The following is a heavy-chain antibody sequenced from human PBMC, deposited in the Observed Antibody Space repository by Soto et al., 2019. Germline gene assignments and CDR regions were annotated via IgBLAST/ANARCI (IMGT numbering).Heavy chain of an antibody. V-gene: IGHV4-30-4*01. CDR1: GGSISSGEYY. CDR3: VRDRGDSRANSSYYGMDV. D-gene: IGHD4-17*01. CDR2: IYYNRTT. J-gene: IGHJ6*02. Sequence: QVQLQGSGPGLLKPSQTLSLTCTVSGGSISSGEYYWSWVRQPPGKGLEWIGHIYYNRTTYYNPSLKCRVTMSVDTSKNQYSLKLSSVTVADSAVYYCVRDRGDSRANSSYYGMDVWGQGTMVTVS.